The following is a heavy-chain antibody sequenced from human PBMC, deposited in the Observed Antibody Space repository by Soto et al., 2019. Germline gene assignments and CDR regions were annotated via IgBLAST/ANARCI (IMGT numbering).Heavy chain of an antibody. CDR1: GRSIGSGDYY. V-gene: IGHV4-30-4*01. Sequence: PSETLSLTCTVSGRSIGSGDYYWTWIRQPPGKGLEWIGYIFYSGNTYYNPSLKSRLAISVDTSKNQFSLKLSSVTAADTAVYYCDREEVIGSARLWFDPWGQGTLVTVSS. J-gene: IGHJ5*02. D-gene: IGHD6-6*01. CDR2: IFYSGNT. CDR3: DREEVIGSARLWFDP.